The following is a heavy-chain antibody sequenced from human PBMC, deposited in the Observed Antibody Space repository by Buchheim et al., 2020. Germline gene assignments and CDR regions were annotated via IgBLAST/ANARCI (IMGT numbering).Heavy chain of an antibody. CDR2: IYYSGST. V-gene: IGHV4-31*03. CDR1: GGSISSGGYY. CDR3: ARVRSSGGSCYSHLGCGGDP. J-gene: IGHJ5*02. D-gene: IGHD2-15*01. Sequence: QVQLQESGPGLVKPSQTLSLTCTVSGGSISSGGYYWSWIRQHPGKGLEWIGYIYYSGSTYYNPSIKSRVTISVDTSKNQFSLKLSSVTAADTAVYYGARVRSSGGSCYSHLGCGGDPWGQGTL.